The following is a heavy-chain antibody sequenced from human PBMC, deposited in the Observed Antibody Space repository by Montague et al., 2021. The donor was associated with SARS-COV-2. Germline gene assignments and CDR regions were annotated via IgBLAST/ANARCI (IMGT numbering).Heavy chain of an antibody. V-gene: IGHV4-61*01. J-gene: IGHJ6*02. CDR3: ASLRVSAEILTAFQGVSYFYGMDV. CDR2: IYYTGSX. CDR1: GGSVSSGSFH. Sequence: SETLSLTCTVSGGSVSSGSFHWSWIRQPPWKGLELIGYIYYTGSXHYNPSLKSRVTISVDTSKNQFSLKLSSVTAANTAVYYCASLRVSAEILTAFQGVSYFYGMDVWGQGTTVTVSS. D-gene: IGHD3-9*01.